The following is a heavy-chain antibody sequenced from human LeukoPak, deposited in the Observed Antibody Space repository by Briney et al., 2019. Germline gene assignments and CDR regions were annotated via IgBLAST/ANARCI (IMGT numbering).Heavy chain of an antibody. D-gene: IGHD4-17*01. J-gene: IGHJ5*02. CDR1: GGPIITYQ. CDR2: VNYTGST. CDR3: ARRTTVTPNWFDP. Sequence: SETLSLTCTVSGGPIITYQWSWIRQPPGKGLESIGYVNYTGSTNYNPSFRSRVTISLDTSKKQFSLRVNSVTAADTAVYYCARRTTVTPNWFDPWGQGTLVTVSS. V-gene: IGHV4-59*08.